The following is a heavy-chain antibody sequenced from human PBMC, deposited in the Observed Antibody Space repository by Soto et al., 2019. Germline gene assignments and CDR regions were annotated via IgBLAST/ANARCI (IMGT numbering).Heavy chain of an antibody. CDR3: ARDYETSSAGYYYSGMDV. Sequence: QVQLVESGGGVVQPGRSLRLSCGASGFTFRSYAMHWVRQAPGKGLEWVATISHDGNIKYYADSVKGRFDISRDNSMNAMFLQMDSLRPEDTARYCCARDYETSSAGYYYSGMDVWGHGTTVTVSS. J-gene: IGHJ6*02. CDR1: GFTFRSYA. D-gene: IGHD3-9*01. CDR2: ISHDGNIK. V-gene: IGHV3-30*09.